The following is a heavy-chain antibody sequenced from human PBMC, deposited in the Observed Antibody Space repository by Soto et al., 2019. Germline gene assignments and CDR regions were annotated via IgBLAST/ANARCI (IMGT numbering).Heavy chain of an antibody. CDR3: VKDRWVEY. D-gene: IGHD6-13*01. J-gene: IGHJ4*02. V-gene: IGHV3-64D*06. Sequence: PGGSLRLSCSASGFTFSSYAMHLVRQAPGKGLEYVSSISSDGRSTYYADSVKGRFTISRDNSKNKLNLQMSSLRAEDTALYYCVKDRWVEYWGQGTLVTVSS. CDR1: GFTFSSYA. CDR2: ISSDGRST.